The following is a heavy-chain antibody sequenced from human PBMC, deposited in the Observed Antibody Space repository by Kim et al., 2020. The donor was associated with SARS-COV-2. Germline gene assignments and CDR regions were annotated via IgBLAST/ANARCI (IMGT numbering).Heavy chain of an antibody. V-gene: IGHV3-66*01. D-gene: IGHD6-13*01. CDR2: IYSGGST. J-gene: IGHJ4*02. Sequence: GGSLRLSCAASGFTVSSNYMSWVRQAPGKGLEWVSVIYSGGSTYYADSVKGRFTISRDNSKNTLYLQMNSLRAEDTAVYYCARDWAGIAHFDYWGQGTLVTVSS. CDR1: GFTVSSNY. CDR3: ARDWAGIAHFDY.